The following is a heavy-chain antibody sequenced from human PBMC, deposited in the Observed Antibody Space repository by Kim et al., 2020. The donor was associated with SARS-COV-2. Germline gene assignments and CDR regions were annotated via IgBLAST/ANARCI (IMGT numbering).Heavy chain of an antibody. CDR3: ARIEVPGFFDY. V-gene: IGHV3-7*01. J-gene: IGHJ4*02. Sequence: DYLDSVKGRFAISRDNAKNSVYLQMNSLRVDDTAVYYCARIEVPGFFDYWGQGSLVTVSS.